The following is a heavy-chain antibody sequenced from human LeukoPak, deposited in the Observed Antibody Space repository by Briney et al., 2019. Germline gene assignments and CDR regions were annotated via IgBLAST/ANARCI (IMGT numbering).Heavy chain of an antibody. J-gene: IGHJ4*02. CDR3: SKDADDPGTFDY. D-gene: IGHD1-26*01. Sequence: SLISWDGRSTYYADSVKGRFTISRDNSKNSLYLQMNSLRTEDTALYYCSKDADDPGTFDYWGQGTLVTVSS. V-gene: IGHV3-43*01. CDR2: ISWDGRST.